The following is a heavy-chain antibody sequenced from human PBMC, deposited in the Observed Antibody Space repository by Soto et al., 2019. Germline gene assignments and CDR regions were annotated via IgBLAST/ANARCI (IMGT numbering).Heavy chain of an antibody. Sequence: DVQLVEAGGGLVQPGGSLRLSCTASGLIFSNYWMTWVRQAPGKGPEWVANIKEDGSQIDYVDSVKCRFTVSRDNAKNSVYLQMNTLHVEDTSIYYCARGGSDSSWYWRDWGQGALVTVSS. CDR2: IKEDGSQI. CDR3: ARGGSDSSWYWRD. V-gene: IGHV3-7*04. D-gene: IGHD6-13*01. CDR1: GLIFSNYW. J-gene: IGHJ4*02.